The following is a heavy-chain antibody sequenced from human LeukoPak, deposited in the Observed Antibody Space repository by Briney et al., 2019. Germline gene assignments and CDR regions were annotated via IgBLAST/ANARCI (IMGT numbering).Heavy chain of an antibody. J-gene: IGHJ4*02. Sequence: PGGSLRLSCAASGFTFNIYAMSWVRQAPGRGLEWVSSITGNGAGTFYTDSVKGRFTISRDNSKNTLYLQMNSLRAEDTAVYYCANRATVVTEDWGQGTLVTVSS. CDR3: ANRATVVTED. D-gene: IGHD4-23*01. CDR2: ITGNGAGT. CDR1: GFTFNIYA. V-gene: IGHV3-23*01.